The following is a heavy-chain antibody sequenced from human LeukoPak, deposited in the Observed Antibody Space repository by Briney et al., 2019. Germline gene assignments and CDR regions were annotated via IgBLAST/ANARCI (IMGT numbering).Heavy chain of an antibody. J-gene: IGHJ4*02. D-gene: IGHD2-8*01. CDR1: GFTFSSYS. CDR2: INTDGSST. CDR3: ARDNGGVDY. V-gene: IGHV3-74*01. Sequence: PGGSLRLSCAASGFTFSSYSMNWVRQAPGKGLVWVSHINTDGSSTNYADSVRGRFTVSRGNAKNTLNLQMNSLTVEDTAVYYCARDNGGVDYWGQGTLVTVSS.